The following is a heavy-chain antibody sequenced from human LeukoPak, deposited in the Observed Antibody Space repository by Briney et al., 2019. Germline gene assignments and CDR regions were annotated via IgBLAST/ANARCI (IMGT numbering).Heavy chain of an antibody. CDR3: ARRCSGTFPVAFDI. Sequence: ASVKVSCKASVSTFTGYYMHCVRHAPGQRLEWMGWINPNSGVTNYTQSFQGRVTMTRDKSITTAYMDLNRLRFDDTAIYYCARRCSGTFPVAFDIWGQGTMLTVSS. D-gene: IGHD2-15*01. CDR2: INPNSGVT. V-gene: IGHV1-2*02. J-gene: IGHJ3*02. CDR1: VSTFTGYY.